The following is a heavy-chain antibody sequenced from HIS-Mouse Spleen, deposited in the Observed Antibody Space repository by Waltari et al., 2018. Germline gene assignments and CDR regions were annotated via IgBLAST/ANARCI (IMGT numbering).Heavy chain of an antibody. D-gene: IGHD3-16*01. CDR3: ARDAGGALDY. CDR2: LNPNSGGT. J-gene: IGHJ4*02. V-gene: IGHV1-2*02. CDR1: GYTFTGYS. Sequence: QVQLVQSGAEVKKPGASVKVSCKASGYTFTGYSMHWVRQDPGQGLEWMVWLNPNSGGTNYAQKLQGRVTRTRDTSISTAYMELSRLRSDDTAVYYCARDAGGALDYWGQGTLVTVSS.